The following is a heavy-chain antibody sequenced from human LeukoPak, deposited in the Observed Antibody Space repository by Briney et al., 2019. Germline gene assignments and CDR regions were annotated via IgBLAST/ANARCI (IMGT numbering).Heavy chain of an antibody. V-gene: IGHV3-23*01. CDR2: ISGRDNST. CDR1: GFTFSSYA. Sequence: GGSLRLSCAASGFTFSSYAMSWVRQAPGKGLEWVSAISGRDNSTSYADSVKGRFTISRDNSRNTLCLQMNSLRAEDTAVYYCAKELRDTAGFDPWGQGTLVTVSS. CDR3: AKELRDTAGFDP. J-gene: IGHJ5*02. D-gene: IGHD5-18*01.